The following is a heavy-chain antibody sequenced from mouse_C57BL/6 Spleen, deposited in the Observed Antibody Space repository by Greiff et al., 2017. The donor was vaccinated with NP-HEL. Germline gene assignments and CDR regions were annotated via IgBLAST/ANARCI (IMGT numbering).Heavy chain of an antibody. CDR2: IYPGDGDT. CDR3: ARGGNYDGSSYYFDY. D-gene: IGHD1-1*01. V-gene: IGHV1-82*01. CDR1: GYAFSSSW. Sequence: VKLQESGPELVKPGASVKISCKASGYAFSSSWMNWVKQRPGKGLEWIGRIYPGDGDTNYNGKFEGKATLTADKSSSTAYMQLSSLTSEDSAVYFCARGGNYDGSSYYFDYWGQGTTLTVSS. J-gene: IGHJ2*01.